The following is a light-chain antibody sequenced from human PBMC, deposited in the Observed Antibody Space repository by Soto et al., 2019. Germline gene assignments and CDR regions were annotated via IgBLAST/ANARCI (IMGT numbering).Light chain of an antibody. V-gene: IGLV2-23*01. CDR3: CSYAGSSTLV. CDR1: SSDVGSYNL. CDR2: EGS. Sequence: QSALTQPASVSGSPGQSITISCTGTSSDVGSYNLVSWYQQHPGKAPKLMIYEGSKRPSGVSNRFSGSKSGNTASLTISGLQAEDEAKYYCCSYAGSSTLVFGGGTKLTVL. J-gene: IGLJ2*01.